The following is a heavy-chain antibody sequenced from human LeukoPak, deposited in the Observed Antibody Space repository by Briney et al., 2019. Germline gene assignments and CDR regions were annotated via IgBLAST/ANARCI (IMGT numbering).Heavy chain of an antibody. D-gene: IGHD5-18*01. CDR1: GYSFTSYW. CDR2: IHPGDSGT. J-gene: IGHJ4*02. V-gene: IGHV5-51*01. CDR3: VRVGTYSYGSSDY. Sequence: GESLKISCNCSGYSFTSYWIGWVRQMPGKGLEWMGIIHPGDSGTRYSPSFQGQVTMSVDESITTAYLQWSSLRASDSAIYYCVRVGTYSYGSSDYWGQGTLVTVSS.